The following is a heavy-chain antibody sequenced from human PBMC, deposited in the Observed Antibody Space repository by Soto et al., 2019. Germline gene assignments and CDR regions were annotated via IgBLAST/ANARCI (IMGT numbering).Heavy chain of an antibody. CDR1: GGSLSSYY. CDR2: INHSGST. Sequence: SSETLSLTCVVSGGSLSSYYWSWIRQPPGKGLEWIGEINHSGSTNYNPSLKSRVTISVDTSKNQFSLKLSAVPAADTAVYYWGRVLIVGQPPHTWFAPWGQG. J-gene: IGHJ5*02. D-gene: IGHD3-16*02. V-gene: IGHV4-34*01. CDR3: GRVLIVGQPPHTWFAP.